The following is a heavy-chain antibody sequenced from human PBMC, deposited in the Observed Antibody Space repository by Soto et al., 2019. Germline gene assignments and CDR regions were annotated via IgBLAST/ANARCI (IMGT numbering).Heavy chain of an antibody. D-gene: IGHD3-9*01. Sequence: GGSLRLTCAASGFTFSSYDMHWVRQATGKGLEWVSAIGTAGDTYYLGSVKGRFTISRENAKNSLYLQMNSLRAGDTAVYYCARGRYFDWLLTRYYYYGMDVWGQGTTVTVSS. J-gene: IGHJ6*02. V-gene: IGHV3-13*04. CDR2: IGTAGDT. CDR3: ARGRYFDWLLTRYYYYGMDV. CDR1: GFTFSSYD.